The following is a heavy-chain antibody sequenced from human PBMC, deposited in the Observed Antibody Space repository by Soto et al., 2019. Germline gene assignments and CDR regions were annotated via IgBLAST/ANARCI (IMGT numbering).Heavy chain of an antibody. V-gene: IGHV6-1*01. D-gene: IGHD3-22*01. J-gene: IGHJ4*02. CDR2: TYYRSKWYN. CDR1: GDSVSSNSAA. Sequence: SQTLSLTCAISGDSVSSNSAAWNWIRQSPSRGLEWLGRTYYRSKWYNDYAVSVKSRITINPDTSKNQFSLQLNSVTPEDTAVYYCAREYYYDSSGYPTPDYWGQGTLVTVSS. CDR3: AREYYYDSSGYPTPDY.